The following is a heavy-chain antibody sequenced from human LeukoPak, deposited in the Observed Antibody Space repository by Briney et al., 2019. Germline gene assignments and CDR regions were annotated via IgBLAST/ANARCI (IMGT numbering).Heavy chain of an antibody. Sequence: SETLSLTCTVSGGSISSYYWSWIRQPPGKGLEWIGYIYYSGSTYYNPSLKSRVTISVDTSKNQFSLKLSSVTAADTAVYYCARVRTGGYCSSTSCYAGVYWGQGTLVTVSS. V-gene: IGHV4-59*12. J-gene: IGHJ4*02. D-gene: IGHD2-2*01. CDR2: IYYSGST. CDR1: GGSISSYY. CDR3: ARVRTGGYCSSTSCYAGVY.